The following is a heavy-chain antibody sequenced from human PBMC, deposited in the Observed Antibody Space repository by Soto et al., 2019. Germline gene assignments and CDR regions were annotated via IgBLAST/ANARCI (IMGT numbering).Heavy chain of an antibody. J-gene: IGHJ4*02. Sequence: GESLKISCNGSGYSFTSYCIGLVLQMPGKGLEWMGIIYPGDSDTRYSPSFQGQVTISADKSISTAYLQWSSLKASDTAMYYCARAPQWLVFYFDYWGQGTLVTVSS. D-gene: IGHD6-19*01. CDR3: ARAPQWLVFYFDY. CDR2: IYPGDSDT. V-gene: IGHV5-51*01. CDR1: GYSFTSYC.